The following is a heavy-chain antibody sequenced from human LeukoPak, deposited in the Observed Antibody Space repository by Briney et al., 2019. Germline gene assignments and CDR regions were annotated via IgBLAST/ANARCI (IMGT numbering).Heavy chain of an antibody. V-gene: IGHV3-23*01. CDR2: ISGSGGST. CDR1: GFTFSSYA. D-gene: IGHD3-10*01. CDR3: AKANYGSGSYYNGVDY. Sequence: GGSLTLSCAPSGFTFSSYAMNWVSQAPGKGLEWVSAISGSGGSTYYADSVKGRFTISRDNSKNTLFLQMNSLRAEDTAVYYCAKANYGSGSYYNGVDYWGQGTLVTVSS. J-gene: IGHJ4*02.